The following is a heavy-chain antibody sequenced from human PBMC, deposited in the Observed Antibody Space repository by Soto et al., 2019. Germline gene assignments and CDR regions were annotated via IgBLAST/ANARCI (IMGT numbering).Heavy chain of an antibody. Sequence: GGSLRLSCAASGFTFSSYAMSWVRQAPGKGLEWVSAISGSGGSTYYADSVKGRFTISRDNSKNTLYLKMNSLRAEDTSVYYCAKRVVYAIGAFDIWGQGTMVTVSS. CDR2: ISGSGGST. D-gene: IGHD2-8*02. V-gene: IGHV3-23*01. CDR1: GFTFSSYA. CDR3: AKRVVYAIGAFDI. J-gene: IGHJ3*02.